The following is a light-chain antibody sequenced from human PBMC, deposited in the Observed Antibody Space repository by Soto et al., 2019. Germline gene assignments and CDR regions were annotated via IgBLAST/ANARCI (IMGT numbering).Light chain of an antibody. CDR1: SGHSSYA. V-gene: IGLV4-69*01. CDR2: LNSDGSH. CDR3: SSYTRGTTLV. Sequence: QAVLTQSPSASASLGASVKLTCTLSSGHSSYAIAWHQQQPEKGPRYLMKLNSDGSHSKGDGIPDRFSGSSSGAERYLTISSLQSEDEADYHCSSYTRGTTLVFGGGTKLTVL. J-gene: IGLJ2*01.